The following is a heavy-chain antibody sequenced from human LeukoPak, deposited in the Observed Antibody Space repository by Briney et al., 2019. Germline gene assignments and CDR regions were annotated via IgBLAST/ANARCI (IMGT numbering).Heavy chain of an antibody. V-gene: IGHV1-69*13. J-gene: IGHJ4*02. CDR3: ARGWDYDSGGRPTAYVY. CDR2: IIPIFGTA. CDR1: GGTFSNYA. Sequence: SVNVSCKASGGTFSNYAINWVRQAPGQGLEWMGGIIPIFGTANYAQKFQGKATITADESTSTAYMELSSLRSEDTAIYYCARGWDYDSGGRPTAYVYWGQGTLVSVSS. D-gene: IGHD3-22*01.